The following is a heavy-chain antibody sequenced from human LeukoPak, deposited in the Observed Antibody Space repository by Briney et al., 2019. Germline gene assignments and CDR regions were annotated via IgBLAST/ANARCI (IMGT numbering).Heavy chain of an antibody. CDR3: ARGVLVAVAGRDRWYFDL. V-gene: IGHV4-34*01. D-gene: IGHD6-19*01. CDR2: INHSGRT. J-gene: IGHJ2*01. CDR1: SGSFSGYY. Sequence: SETLSLTCAVYSGSFSGYYWSWIRQPPGKGLEWIGEINHSGRTNYNPSLKSRVTISVDTSKNQFSLKLSSVTAADTAVYYCARGVLVAVAGRDRWYFDLWGRGTLVTVSS.